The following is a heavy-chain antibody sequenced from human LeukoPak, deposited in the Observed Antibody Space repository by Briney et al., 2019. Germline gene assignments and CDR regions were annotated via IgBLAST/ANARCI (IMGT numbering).Heavy chain of an antibody. D-gene: IGHD5-18*01. CDR1: GGSISSYY. CDR2: IHYSGST. Sequence: SSETLSLTCTVSGGSISSYYWSWIRQPPGKGLEWIGYIHYSGSTNYNPSLKSRVTISVDTSKNQFSLKLSSVTAADTAVYYCARTTEGGYTYGYFYYYYMDVWGKGTTVTISS. CDR3: ARTTEGGYTYGYFYYYYMDV. V-gene: IGHV4-59*01. J-gene: IGHJ6*03.